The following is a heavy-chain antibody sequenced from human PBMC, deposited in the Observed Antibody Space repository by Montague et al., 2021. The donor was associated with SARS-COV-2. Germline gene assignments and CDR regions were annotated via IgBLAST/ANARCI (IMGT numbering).Heavy chain of an antibody. CDR2: TYCRSKWYN. D-gene: IGHD2-2*01. CDR1: GDSVSSNIAT. V-gene: IGHV6-1*01. Sequence: CAISGDSVSSNIATWNWIRQSPSRGLEWLGRTYCRSKWYNDYTESVKSRITIDPDTSKHQFSLHLNSVTPEDTAVYYCARIPVGSKYYFDVWGQGSLITVSS. CDR3: ARIPVGSKYYFDV. J-gene: IGHJ4*02.